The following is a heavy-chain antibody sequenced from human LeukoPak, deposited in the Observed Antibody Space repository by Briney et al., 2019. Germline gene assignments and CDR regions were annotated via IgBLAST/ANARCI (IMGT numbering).Heavy chain of an antibody. CDR3: GSKIVGIVIDLGSGYY. V-gene: IGHV3-30-3*02. CDR2: ILYVGNEK. D-gene: IGHD3-3*01. Sequence: GGSLRLSCVPSGFRFNYSAMRWVRQAPGKGLEWVAVILYVGNEKDYADSVKGRFSLSREHYKDTVCLQMNRLRAEGTAVSFCGSKIVGIVIDLGSGYYWGQGTLVTVSS. CDR1: GFRFNYSA. J-gene: IGHJ4*02.